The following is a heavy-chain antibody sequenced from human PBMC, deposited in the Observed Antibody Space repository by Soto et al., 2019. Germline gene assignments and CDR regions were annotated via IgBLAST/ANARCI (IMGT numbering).Heavy chain of an antibody. V-gene: IGHV3-48*02. CDR1: GFTLSSYS. Sequence: EVQLVESGGGLVQPGGSLRLSCEASGFTLSSYSMNWARKAPGQGLEWVSYISSSSSTIYYADSVKGRFTIYRDNAKNSLYLQMNSLRDEDTAVYYCARDNPRSSGWDVWGQGTTVTVSS. CDR2: ISSSSSTI. J-gene: IGHJ6*02. CDR3: ARDNPRSSGWDV.